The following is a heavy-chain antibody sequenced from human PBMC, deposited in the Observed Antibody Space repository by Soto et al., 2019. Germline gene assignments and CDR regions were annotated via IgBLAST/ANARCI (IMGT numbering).Heavy chain of an antibody. J-gene: IGHJ6*02. CDR2: IKQDGSEK. CDR3: ARDSWRSIAAAGTHYYYYGMDV. Sequence: GGSLRLSCAASGFTFSSYWMSWVRQAPGKGLEWVANIKQDGSEKYYVDSVRGRFTISRDNAKNSLYLQMNSPRAEATAVYYCARDSWRSIAAAGTHYYYYGMDVWGQGTTVTVSS. V-gene: IGHV3-7*03. CDR1: GFTFSSYW. D-gene: IGHD6-13*01.